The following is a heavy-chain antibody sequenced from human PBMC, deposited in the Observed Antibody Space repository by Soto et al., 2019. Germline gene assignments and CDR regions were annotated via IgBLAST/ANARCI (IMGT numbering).Heavy chain of an antibody. CDR1: GYTFTDYY. D-gene: IGHD2-15*01. CDR3: AKDPQSSYNWFDP. J-gene: IGHJ5*02. V-gene: IGHV1-2*02. Sequence: ASVKVSCKASGYTFTDYYIHWVRQAPGQGREWMGWINPKSGNTKYEQKFQARVTMTRDTSISTAYMEVSRLTSDDTAVYYCAKDPQSSYNWFDPWGQGXLVTVSS. CDR2: INPKSGNT.